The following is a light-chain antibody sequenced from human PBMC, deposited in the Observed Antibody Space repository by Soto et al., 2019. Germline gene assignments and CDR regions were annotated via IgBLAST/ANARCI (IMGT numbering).Light chain of an antibody. V-gene: IGLV2-14*01. CDR3: SSYTSSSTLEV. Sequence: QSALTQPASVSGSPGQSITISCTGTSSDVGGYNYVSWYQQYPGKAPKVMIYDVSNRPSGVSNRFSGSESGNTASLTISGLQAEDEADYYCSSYTSSSTLEVFGTGTKVTVL. CDR2: DVS. CDR1: SSDVGGYNY. J-gene: IGLJ1*01.